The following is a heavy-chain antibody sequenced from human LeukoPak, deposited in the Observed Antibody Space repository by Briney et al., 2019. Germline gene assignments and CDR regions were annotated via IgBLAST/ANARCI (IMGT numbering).Heavy chain of an antibody. CDR3: AKNYYDSSGYPTPLGY. V-gene: IGHV3-23*01. Sequence: GGSLRLSCAASGFTFSDYYMSWIRQAPGKGLEWVSAISGSGGSTYYADSVKGRFTISRDNSKNTLYLQMNSLRAEDTAVYYCAKNYYDSSGYPTPLGYWGQGTLVTVSS. D-gene: IGHD3-22*01. CDR2: ISGSGGST. J-gene: IGHJ4*02. CDR1: GFTFSDYY.